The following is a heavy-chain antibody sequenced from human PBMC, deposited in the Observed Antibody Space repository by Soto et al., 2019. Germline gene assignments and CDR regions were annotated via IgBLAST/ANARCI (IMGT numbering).Heavy chain of an antibody. Sequence: QLQLQESGPGLVKPSETLSLTCTVSGGSVSSSSYYWGWGRQPPGKGLEWIGRVYYSGSTYYKPCHERRVTIYVDKSKKRFSLKLMSLSAADTAVYYCGRLEGLATISYYFDYWGQGALVTVSS. D-gene: IGHD3-9*01. CDR3: GRLEGLATISYYFDY. J-gene: IGHJ4*02. CDR2: VYYSGST. CDR1: GGSVSSSSYY. V-gene: IGHV4-39*01.